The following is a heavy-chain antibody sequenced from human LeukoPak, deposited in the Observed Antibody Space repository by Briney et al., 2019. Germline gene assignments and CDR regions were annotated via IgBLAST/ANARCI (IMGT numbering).Heavy chain of an antibody. CDR2: IKSQTDGGTT. J-gene: IGHJ4*02. Sequence: GGSLRLSCAASGFTFRNAWMNWVRQAPGKGLEWVGRIKSQTDGGTTDYAAPVKGRFTISRDDSKNTLYLQMNSLKTEDTGVYYCITDRSPMEWGQGTLVTVSS. CDR1: GFTFRNAW. CDR3: ITDRSPME. D-gene: IGHD3-10*01. V-gene: IGHV3-15*01.